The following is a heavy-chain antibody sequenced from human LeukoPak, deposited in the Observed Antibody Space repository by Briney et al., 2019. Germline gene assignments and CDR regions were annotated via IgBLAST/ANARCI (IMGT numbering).Heavy chain of an antibody. CDR1: GFTFGSYA. CDR3: AKDPIIAARPYYFDY. V-gene: IGHV3-23*01. CDR2: ISGSGGST. J-gene: IGHJ4*02. Sequence: GGSLRLSCAASGFTFGSYAMSWVRQAPGKGLEWVSAISGSGGSTYYADSVKGRFTISRDNSKNTLYLQMNSLRAEDTAVYYCAKDPIIAARPYYFDYWGQGTLVTVSS. D-gene: IGHD6-6*01.